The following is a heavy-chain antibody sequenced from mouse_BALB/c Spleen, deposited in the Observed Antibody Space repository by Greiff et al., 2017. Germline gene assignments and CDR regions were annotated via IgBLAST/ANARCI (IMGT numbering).Heavy chain of an antibody. D-gene: IGHD1-2*01. CDR2: IYPGDGDT. J-gene: IGHJ4*01. CDR3: ARSGPLLRLRLYAMDD. CDR1: GYAFSSYW. V-gene: IGHV1-80*01. Sequence: QVQLKQSGAELVRPGSSVKISCKASGYAFSSYWMNWVKQRPGQGLEWIGQIYPGDGDTNYNGKFKGKATLTADKSSSTAYMQLSSLTSEDSAVYFCARSGPLLRLRLYAMDDWGQGTSVTVSS.